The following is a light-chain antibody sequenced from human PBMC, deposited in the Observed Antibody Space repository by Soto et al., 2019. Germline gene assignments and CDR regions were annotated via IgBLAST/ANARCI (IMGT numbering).Light chain of an antibody. V-gene: IGLV2-14*01. CDR1: SSDVGGYIY. CDR3: SSYSRSSFYV. Sequence: QSALTQAAAVSGCPGQSITISCTGTSSDVGGYIYVSWYQQHPGKAPKLMIYEVSNRPSGVSNRFSGSKSGNTASLTISGLQAEDEADYYCSSYSRSSFYVFGTGTKVTVL. J-gene: IGLJ1*01. CDR2: EVS.